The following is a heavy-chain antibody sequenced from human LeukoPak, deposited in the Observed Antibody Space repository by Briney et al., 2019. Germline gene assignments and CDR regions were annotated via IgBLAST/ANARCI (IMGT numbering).Heavy chain of an antibody. CDR1: GFTFDDYA. J-gene: IGHJ4*02. CDR2: ISWNSGSI. Sequence: PGGSLRLSCAASGFTFDDYAMHWVRQAPGKGLEWVSGISWNSGSIGYADSVKGRFTISRDNAKNSLYLQMNSLRAEDTAVYYCAKGGPLWELLNWGQGTLVTVSS. CDR3: AKGGPLWELLN. D-gene: IGHD1-26*01. V-gene: IGHV3-9*01.